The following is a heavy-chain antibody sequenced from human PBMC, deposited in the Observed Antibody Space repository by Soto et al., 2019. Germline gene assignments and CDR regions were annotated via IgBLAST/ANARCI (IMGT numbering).Heavy chain of an antibody. CDR3: ARDIGSYAYGEGY. CDR2: VYSSVTT. CDR1: GGSINSYW. Sequence: SETRSLTCSVSGGSINSYWWSWIRQPAGKGLEWIGRVYSSVTTDYNPSLNSRATLSVETSKNQFSLKLSSVTAADTAVYYCARDIGSYAYGEGYWGKGIKVTVSA. V-gene: IGHV4-4*07. D-gene: IGHD3-10*01. J-gene: IGHJ4*01.